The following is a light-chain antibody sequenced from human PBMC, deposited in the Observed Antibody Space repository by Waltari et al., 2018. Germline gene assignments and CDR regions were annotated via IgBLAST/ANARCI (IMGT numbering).Light chain of an antibody. CDR2: DAS. J-gene: IGKJ4*01. Sequence: DIQMTQSPSSLSASVGDRVTITCQASQDISNSLNWYQQKPGKAPKPLIYDASNLETGVPSRFSGSGSGTDFTFTISSLQPEDIATYYCQHYDNLPPPLTFGGGTKVEIK. CDR3: QHYDNLPPPLT. CDR1: QDISNS. V-gene: IGKV1-33*01.